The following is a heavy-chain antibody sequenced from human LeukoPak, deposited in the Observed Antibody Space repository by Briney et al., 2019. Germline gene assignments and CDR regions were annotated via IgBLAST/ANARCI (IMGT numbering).Heavy chain of an antibody. CDR2: ISSSSSYI. CDR1: GFTFSSYS. D-gene: IGHD1-7*01. CDR3: ARAAGGNYYFDY. V-gene: IGHV3-21*01. Sequence: GGSLRLSCAASGFTFSSYSMNWVRQAPGKGLEWVSSISSSSSYIYYADSVKGRFTISRDNAKNSLYLQMNSLRAEDTAVYYCARAAGGNYYFDYWGQGTLVTVSS. J-gene: IGHJ4*02.